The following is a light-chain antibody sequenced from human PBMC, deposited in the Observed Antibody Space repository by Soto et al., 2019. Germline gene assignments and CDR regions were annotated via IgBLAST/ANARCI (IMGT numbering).Light chain of an antibody. CDR1: QSVGSTY. V-gene: IGKV3-20*01. Sequence: EIVLTQSPGTLSLSPGERATLSCRASQSVGSTYLAWYQQKPGQAPRLLIYGTSSRAIGIPDRFSGSGSGTDFTLTSSSLQSEDFAVYYCQQYDIWPRTFGQGTKVDIK. CDR2: GTS. CDR3: QQYDIWPRT. J-gene: IGKJ1*01.